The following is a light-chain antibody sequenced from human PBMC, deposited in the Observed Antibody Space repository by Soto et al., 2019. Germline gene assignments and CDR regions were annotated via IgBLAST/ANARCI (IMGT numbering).Light chain of an antibody. Sequence: QSVLTQPASVSGSPGQSITISCTGTSSDLGDNNSVSWYQHHPGKAPKLMIYDVNYRTSGVSNRFSGSKSGNTASLTISGLQTEDEADYYCSSYTTVRTLVFGEGTKVTVL. CDR1: SSDLGDNNS. V-gene: IGLV2-14*01. CDR2: DVN. CDR3: SSYTTVRTLV. J-gene: IGLJ3*02.